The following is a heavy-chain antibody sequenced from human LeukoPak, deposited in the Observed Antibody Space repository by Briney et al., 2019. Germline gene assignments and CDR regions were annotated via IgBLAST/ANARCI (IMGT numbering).Heavy chain of an antibody. D-gene: IGHD3-22*01. J-gene: IGHJ4*02. Sequence: GGSLRLSCAASGFTFSSYSMNWLRQAPGKGLEWVSYISSSSTIYYADSVKGRFTISRDNAKNSLYLQMNSLRDEDTAVYYCARVWGSSGYRPFDYWGQGTLVTVSS. CDR2: ISSSSTI. CDR1: GFTFSSYS. CDR3: ARVWGSSGYRPFDY. V-gene: IGHV3-48*02.